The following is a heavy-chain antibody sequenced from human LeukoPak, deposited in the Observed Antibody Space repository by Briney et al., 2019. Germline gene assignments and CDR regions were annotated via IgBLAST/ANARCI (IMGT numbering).Heavy chain of an antibody. D-gene: IGHD3-10*01. CDR3: AKGWFGELFSESYYYYMDV. Sequence: GGSLRLSCAASGFTFSSYSMNWVRQAPGKGLEWVSAISGSGGSTYYADSVKGRFTISRDNSKNTLYLQMNSLRAEDTAVYYCAKGWFGELFSESYYYYMDVWGKGTTVTTSS. V-gene: IGHV3-23*01. J-gene: IGHJ6*03. CDR1: GFTFSSYS. CDR2: ISGSGGST.